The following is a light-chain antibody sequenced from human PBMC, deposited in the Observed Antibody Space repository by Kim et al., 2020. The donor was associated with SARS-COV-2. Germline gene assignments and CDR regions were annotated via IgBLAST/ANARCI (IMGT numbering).Light chain of an antibody. Sequence: PGQPASITCSGDELGDKYVCWYQQKPGQCPVLVIYQDNKWPSGIPERFSGSNSGNTATLTISGTQALDEADYYCQAWDSSTSSWVFGGGTKLTVL. J-gene: IGLJ3*02. CDR2: QDN. V-gene: IGLV3-1*01. CDR1: ELGDKY. CDR3: QAWDSSTSSWV.